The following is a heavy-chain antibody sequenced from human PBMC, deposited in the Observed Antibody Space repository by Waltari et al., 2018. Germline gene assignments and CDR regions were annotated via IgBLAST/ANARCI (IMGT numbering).Heavy chain of an antibody. CDR2: IGWNSGAI. CDR3: VKGGWGFGAFYEQH. V-gene: IGHV3-9*01. D-gene: IGHD3-10*01. Sequence: EVQLVTSGGGLVQPGRSLRPACVGSGCRFDAYARYGVGQRPGKGLGWLSGIGWNSGAIGYADSGRGRFSTYRDNARKSLYLQMGRLRPEDTALYYCVKGGWGFGAFYEQHWGQGIQVTVSS. CDR1: GCRFDAYA. J-gene: IGHJ4*02.